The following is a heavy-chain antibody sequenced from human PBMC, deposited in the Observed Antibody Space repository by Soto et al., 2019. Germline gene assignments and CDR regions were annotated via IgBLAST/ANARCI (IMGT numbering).Heavy chain of an antibody. D-gene: IGHD3-10*01. CDR3: AMSLWFGNTPNWFDP. J-gene: IGHJ5*02. CDR2: IYYSGHT. V-gene: IGHV4-39*01. CDR1: GGSISSSSYY. Sequence: SETLSLTCNVSGGSISSSSYYWGWIRQPPGKGLEWIASIYYSGHTYYNPSLKSRVTISVDTSKNQFPLKLSSVTAADTAVYYCAMSLWFGNTPNWFDPWGQGTLVTVSS.